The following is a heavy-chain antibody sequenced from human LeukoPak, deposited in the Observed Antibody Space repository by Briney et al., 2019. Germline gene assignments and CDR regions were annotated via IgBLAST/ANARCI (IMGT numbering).Heavy chain of an antibody. CDR2: ISAYNGNT. CDR1: GYTFTSYG. J-gene: IGHJ5*02. CDR3: ARDLGVPATAWFDP. V-gene: IGHV1-18*01. D-gene: IGHD2-2*01. Sequence: ASVKVSCKASGYTFTSYGISWVRQAPGQGLEWMGWISAYNGNTNYAQKFQGRVTITTDESTSTAYMELSSLRSEDTAVYYCARDLGVPATAWFDPWGQGTLVTVSS.